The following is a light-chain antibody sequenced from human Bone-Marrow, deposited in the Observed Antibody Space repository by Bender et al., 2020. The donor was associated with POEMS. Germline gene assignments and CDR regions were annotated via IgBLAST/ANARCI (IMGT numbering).Light chain of an antibody. J-gene: IGLJ2*01. V-gene: IGLV2-23*02. CDR1: SSDINNYKY. Sequence: QSALTQSASVSGSPGQSIIISCIGTSSDINNYKYVSWYQQHPGKAPKLIIYEVNKRPSGVSNRLSASKSGNTASLTISGLQAEDEADYYCASFAPSTTWVFGGGTKLTVL. CDR3: ASFAPSTTWV. CDR2: EVN.